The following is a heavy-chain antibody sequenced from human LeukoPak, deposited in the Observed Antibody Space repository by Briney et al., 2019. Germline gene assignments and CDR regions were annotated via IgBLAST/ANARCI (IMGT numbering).Heavy chain of an antibody. D-gene: IGHD6-6*01. J-gene: IGHJ4*02. V-gene: IGHV4-34*01. Sequence: SETLSLTCAVYGGSFSGYYWSWIRQPPGKGLEWIGEINHSGSTNYNPSLKSRVTISVDTSKNQFSLKLSSVTAADTAVYYCARGRYLAARLFDYWGQGTLVTASS. CDR2: INHSGST. CDR3: ARGRYLAARLFDY. CDR1: GGSFSGYY.